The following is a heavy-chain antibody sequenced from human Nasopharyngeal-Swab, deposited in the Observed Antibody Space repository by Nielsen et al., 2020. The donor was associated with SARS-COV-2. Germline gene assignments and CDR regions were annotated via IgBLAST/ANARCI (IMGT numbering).Heavy chain of an antibody. CDR1: GYSFTSYW. J-gene: IGHJ6*02. CDR2: IDPSDSYT. Sequence: GESLKISCKGSGYSFTSYWISWVRQMPGKGLEWMVRIDPSDSYTNYSPSFQGHVTISADKSISTAYLQWSSLKASDTAMYYCARHPPDHYYYYGMDVWGQGTTVTVSS. CDR3: ARHPPDHYYYYGMDV. V-gene: IGHV5-10-1*01.